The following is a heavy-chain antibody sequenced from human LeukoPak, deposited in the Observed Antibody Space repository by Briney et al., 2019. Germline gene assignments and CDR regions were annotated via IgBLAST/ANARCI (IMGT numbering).Heavy chain of an antibody. D-gene: IGHD3-10*01. Sequence: KSGGSLRLSCAASGFTVTNAWMTWVRQAPGKGLEWVGRVKSKTDGGTTDYATPVKGRFTISRDDSKNTLYLQMNGLETEDTAVYYCTTGGDREVTPAIYYYAMDVWGQGTTVTVSS. V-gene: IGHV3-15*01. CDR1: GFTVTNAW. J-gene: IGHJ6*02. CDR3: TTGGDREVTPAIYYYAMDV. CDR2: VKSKTDGGTT.